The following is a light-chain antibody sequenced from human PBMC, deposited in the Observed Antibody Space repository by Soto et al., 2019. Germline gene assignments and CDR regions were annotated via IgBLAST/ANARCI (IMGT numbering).Light chain of an antibody. CDR1: QDIYNS. CDR3: QQSKNLPLT. CDR2: GAS. V-gene: IGKV1-33*01. Sequence: DIPMTQSPSSLSASVGDRVTITCQASQDIYNSLNWYQQKPGKAPKVLIHGASNLETGVPSRFSGRGSGTHFTFTISSLQPEDVATYFCQQSKNLPLTFGGGTKVEIK. J-gene: IGKJ4*01.